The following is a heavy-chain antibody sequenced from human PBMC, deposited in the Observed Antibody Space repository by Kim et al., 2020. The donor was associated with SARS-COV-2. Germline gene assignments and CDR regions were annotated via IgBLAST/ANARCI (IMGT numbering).Heavy chain of an antibody. CDR2: INGDSSYM. CDR1: GFRFSDYY. D-gene: IGHD6-13*01. V-gene: IGHV3-11*05. J-gene: IGHJ4*02. CDR3: VREPGN. Sequence: GGSLRLSCEASGFRFSDYYMSWIRQAPGKGLEWVAYINGDSSYMKCADSVNGRFSISRDNANKSLSLQMNSLTPEDTAVYYCVREPGNWGQGTLVTVSS.